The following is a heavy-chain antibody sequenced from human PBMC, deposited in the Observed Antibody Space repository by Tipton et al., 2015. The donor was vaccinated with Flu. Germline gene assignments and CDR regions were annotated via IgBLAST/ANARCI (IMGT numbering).Heavy chain of an antibody. D-gene: IGHD3-22*01. Sequence: SLRLSCAASGFTFSSYGMHWARQAPGKGLEWVAFIRYDGSNKYYTDSVKGRFTISRDNSKNTLYLQMNSLRAEDTAVYYCAKDDGDYYDSSGYYGYFDYWGQGTLVTVSS. CDR2: IRYDGSNK. V-gene: IGHV3-30*02. J-gene: IGHJ4*02. CDR1: GFTFSSYG. CDR3: AKDDGDYYDSSGYYGYFDY.